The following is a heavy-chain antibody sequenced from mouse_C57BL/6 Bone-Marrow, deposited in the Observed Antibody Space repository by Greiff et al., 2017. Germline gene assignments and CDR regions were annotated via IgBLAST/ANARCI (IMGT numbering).Heavy chain of an antibody. D-gene: IGHD1-1*01. V-gene: IGHV5-6*01. Sequence: EVQLVESGGDLVKPGGSLKLSCAASGFTFSSYGMSWVRQTPDKRLEWVATISSGGSYTYYPDSVKGRFTISRDNAKNTLYLQMGSLKSEDTAMYYCARPNYYGSSYGSYWGQGTLVTVSA. CDR2: ISSGGSYT. CDR1: GFTFSSYG. J-gene: IGHJ3*01. CDR3: ARPNYYGSSYGSY.